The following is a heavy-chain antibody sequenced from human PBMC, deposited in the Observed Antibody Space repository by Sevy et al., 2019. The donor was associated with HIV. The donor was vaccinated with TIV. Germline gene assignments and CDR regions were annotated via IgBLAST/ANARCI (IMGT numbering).Heavy chain of an antibody. Sequence: GGSLRLSCAGSGFTFEDYALHWVRHAPGQGLEWVAGINWNSGSLDYADSVKGRFTISRDDAKNSLYLQMDTLRTEDTALYYCAKTPMTEAAPYFDFWGQGTLVTVSS. D-gene: IGHD6-19*01. CDR1: GFTFEDYA. CDR3: AKTPMTEAAPYFDF. V-gene: IGHV3-9*01. J-gene: IGHJ4*02. CDR2: INWNSGSL.